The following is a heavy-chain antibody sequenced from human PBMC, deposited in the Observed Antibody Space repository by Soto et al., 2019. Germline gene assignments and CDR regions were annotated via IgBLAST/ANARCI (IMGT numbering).Heavy chain of an antibody. Sequence: GGSLRLSCAASGFTSSSYEMNWVRQAPGKGLEWVSYISGSGSITHYADSVKGRFTISRDNAKNSLYLQMNSLRAEDTAVYYCARDPQSSIAAPKDYWGQGTLVTVSS. J-gene: IGHJ4*02. CDR3: ARDPQSSIAAPKDY. CDR1: GFTSSSYE. CDR2: ISGSGSIT. D-gene: IGHD6-6*01. V-gene: IGHV3-48*03.